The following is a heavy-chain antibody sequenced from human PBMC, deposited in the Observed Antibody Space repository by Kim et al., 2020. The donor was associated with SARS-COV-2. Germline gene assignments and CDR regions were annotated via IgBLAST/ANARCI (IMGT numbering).Heavy chain of an antibody. D-gene: IGHD1-26*01. CDR2: TFSSGAP. V-gene: IGHV4-59*01. CDR1: GGSISSYY. CDR3: ARGGVGEIDY. J-gene: IGHJ4*02. Sequence: SETLSLTCTVSGGSISSYYWSWIRQPPGKGREWMGITFSSGAPNNNPAPKSRATISVAPSKNQFSLKLSPVTAADTAVFYCARGGVGEIDYWGQGTLVTVSS.